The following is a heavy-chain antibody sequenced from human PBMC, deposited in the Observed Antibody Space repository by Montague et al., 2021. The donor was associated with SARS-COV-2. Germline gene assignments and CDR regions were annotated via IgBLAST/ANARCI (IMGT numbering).Heavy chain of an antibody. CDR3: ARGAPVY. V-gene: IGHV4-34*01. Sequence: SETLSLTCSVSGEPISGFFWNWIRQPAGKGLEWIGQINHGGSTKYNPSLKSRVTISIDTSKKQFSLKLNSVTAADTAVYYCARGAPVYWGQGTLVTVSS. J-gene: IGHJ4*02. CDR2: INHGGST. CDR1: GEPISGFF.